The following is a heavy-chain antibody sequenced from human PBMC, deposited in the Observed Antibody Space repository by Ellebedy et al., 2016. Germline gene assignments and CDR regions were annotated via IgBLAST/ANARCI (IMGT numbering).Heavy chain of an antibody. V-gene: IGHV3-23*01. CDR3: AKSRSYSSRGPPDY. Sequence: GESLKISXAASGFTFSSYAMSWVRQAPGKGLEWVSAISGSGGSTYYADSVKGRFTISRDNSKNTLYLQMNSLRAEDTAVYYCAKSRSYSSRGPPDYWGQGTLVTVSS. CDR1: GFTFSSYA. CDR2: ISGSGGST. D-gene: IGHD4-11*01. J-gene: IGHJ4*02.